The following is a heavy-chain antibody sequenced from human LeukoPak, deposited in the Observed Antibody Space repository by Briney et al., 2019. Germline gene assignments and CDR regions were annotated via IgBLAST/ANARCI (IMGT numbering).Heavy chain of an antibody. V-gene: IGHV3-11*01. CDR2: ISNRGSTI. CDR3: ARSADRSGYFREITLYYFDY. D-gene: IGHD3-22*01. J-gene: IGHJ4*02. Sequence: GGSLRLSCAASGFTFSDFYMTWIRQAPGKGLEWVSYISNRGSTIHYADSVRGRFTISRDNAKKSPYLQMNSLRAEDTAVYYCARSADRSGYFREITLYYFDYWGQGTLVTVSS. CDR1: GFTFSDFY.